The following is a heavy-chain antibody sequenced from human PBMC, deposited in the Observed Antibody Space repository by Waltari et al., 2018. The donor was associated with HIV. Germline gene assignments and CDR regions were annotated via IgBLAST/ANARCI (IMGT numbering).Heavy chain of an antibody. J-gene: IGHJ4*02. CDR3: VKDRGTFTMINEY. CDR2: ISYDRNNK. D-gene: IGHD3-22*01. Sequence: QVQLVESGGGVVQPGRSLRLSCAASGFPFSNSGMHWVRQAPGKGLEWVAVISYDRNNKNNADSVKGRFTISRDNSKNTLYLQMNSLRADDTALYYCVKDRGTFTMINEYWGQGTLVTVSS. V-gene: IGHV3-30*18. CDR1: GFPFSNSG.